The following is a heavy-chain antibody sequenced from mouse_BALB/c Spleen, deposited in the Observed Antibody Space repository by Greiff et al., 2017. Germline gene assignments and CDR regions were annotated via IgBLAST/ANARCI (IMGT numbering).Heavy chain of an antibody. CDR2: IWAGGST. J-gene: IGHJ2*01. CDR3: ARAGARATLPHFDY. V-gene: IGHV2-9*02. D-gene: IGHD3-1*01. CDR1: GFSLTSYG. Sequence: LQESGPGLVAPSQSLSITCTVSGFSLTSYGVHWVRQPPGKGLEWLGVIWAGGSTNYNSALMSRLSISKDNSKSQVFLKMNSLQTDDTAMYYCARAGARATLPHFDYWGQGTTLTVSS.